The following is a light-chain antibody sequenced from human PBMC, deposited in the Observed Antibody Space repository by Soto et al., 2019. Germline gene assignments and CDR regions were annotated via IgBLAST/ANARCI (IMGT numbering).Light chain of an antibody. V-gene: IGLV2-14*01. J-gene: IGLJ2*01. Sequence: QSALTQPASVSGSPGQSITISCTGTSSDVGGYNYVSWYQQHPGKAPKLMIYEVSNRPSGVSNRFSGSKSGNTASLTISGLQAEEEADYYCSSCESSSTLVVFGGGTKLTVL. CDR1: SSDVGGYNY. CDR2: EVS. CDR3: SSCESSSTLVV.